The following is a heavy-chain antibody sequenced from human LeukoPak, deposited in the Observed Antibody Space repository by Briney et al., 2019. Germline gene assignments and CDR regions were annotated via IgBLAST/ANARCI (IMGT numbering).Heavy chain of an antibody. CDR3: AKGEQWLVLYFQH. D-gene: IGHD6-19*01. Sequence: GGSLRLSCAVSGFTFSSYAMSWVRQAPGKGLEWVAAISGSGGGTDYADSVKGRFTISRDNSRNTLYLQMNSLRAEDTAVYYCAKGEQWLVLYFQHWGQGTLVTVSS. V-gene: IGHV3-23*01. CDR1: GFTFSSYA. CDR2: ISGSGGGT. J-gene: IGHJ1*01.